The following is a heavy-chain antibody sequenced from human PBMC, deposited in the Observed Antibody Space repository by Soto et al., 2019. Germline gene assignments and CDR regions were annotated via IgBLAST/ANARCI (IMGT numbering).Heavy chain of an antibody. D-gene: IGHD3-10*01. V-gene: IGHV3-74*01. CDR3: ARVKSGSYDWFDP. Sequence: PGGSLRLSCAASGFTFRNYWLHWVRQAPGKGLMWVSRINTDGSRTTYADSVKGRFAISRDNAKNTVYLQMNSLRAEDTAVYYCARVKSGSYDWFDPWGQGTLVTVSS. CDR2: INTDGSRT. J-gene: IGHJ5*02. CDR1: GFTFRNYW.